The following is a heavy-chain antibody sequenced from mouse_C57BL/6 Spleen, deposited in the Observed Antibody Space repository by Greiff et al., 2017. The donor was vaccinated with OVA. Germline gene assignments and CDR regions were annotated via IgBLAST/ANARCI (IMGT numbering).Heavy chain of an antibody. J-gene: IGHJ2*01. D-gene: IGHD1-1*01. CDR3: ARGTDYGSSGCDY. Sequence: EVHLVESGGGLVKPGGSLKLSCAASGFTFSSYAMSWVRQTPEKRLEWVATISDGGSYTYYPDNVKGRFTISRDNAKNNLYLQMSHLKSEDTAMYYCARGTDYGSSGCDYWGQGTTLTVSS. CDR2: ISDGGSYT. CDR1: GFTFSSYA. V-gene: IGHV5-4*01.